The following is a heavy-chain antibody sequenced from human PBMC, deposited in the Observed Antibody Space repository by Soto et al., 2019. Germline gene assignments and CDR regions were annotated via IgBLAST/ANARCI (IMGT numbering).Heavy chain of an antibody. J-gene: IGHJ3*02. D-gene: IGHD3-22*01. CDR3: ARGESISGYYYSVAFDI. CDR2: ISYDGSNK. V-gene: IGHV3-30-3*01. CDR1: GFTFSSYA. Sequence: QVQLVESGGGVVQPGRSLRLSCAASGFTFSSYAMHWVRQAPGKGLEWVAVISYDGSNKYYADSVKCRFTISRDNSKNTLYLQINSLRAEDTAVYYCARGESISGYYYSVAFDIWGQGTMVTVSS.